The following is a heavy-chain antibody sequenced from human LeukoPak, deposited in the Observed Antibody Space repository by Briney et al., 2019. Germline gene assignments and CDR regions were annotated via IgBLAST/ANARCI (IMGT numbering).Heavy chain of an antibody. CDR3: AKDINVDTAMAFGFDY. J-gene: IGHJ4*02. V-gene: IGHV3-9*01. D-gene: IGHD5-18*01. Sequence: GRSLRLSCAASGFTFDDYAMHWVRQAPGKGLEWVSGISWNSGSIGHADSVKGRFTISRDNAKNSLYLQMNSLRAEDTALYYCAKDINVDTAMAFGFDYWGQGTLVTVSS. CDR1: GFTFDDYA. CDR2: ISWNSGSI.